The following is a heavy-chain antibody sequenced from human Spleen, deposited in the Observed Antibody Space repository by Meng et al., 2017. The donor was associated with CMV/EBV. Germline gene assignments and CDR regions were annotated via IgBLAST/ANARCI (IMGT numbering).Heavy chain of an antibody. D-gene: IGHD6-13*01. CDR2: ISHDGDHK. V-gene: IGHV3-30*04. Sequence: GGSLRLSCAASGFNFSNYAMFWVRQAPGKGPEWVAVISHDGDHKYYVDSVKGRFTISRDNSKNTMYLQVNRLRDEDTAVYYCARGSSSWLDDGSDIWGQGTMVTVSS. J-gene: IGHJ3*02. CDR1: GFNFSNYA. CDR3: ARGSSSWLDDGSDI.